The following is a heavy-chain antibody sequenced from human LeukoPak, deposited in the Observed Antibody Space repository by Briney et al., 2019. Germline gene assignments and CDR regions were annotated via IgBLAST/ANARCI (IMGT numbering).Heavy chain of an antibody. Sequence: SETLSLTCTVPGGSMSSYYWSWIRQPPGKGLEWIGYIYDSGSTNYNPSLKSRVTISIDTSKNQFSLKLSSVTATDTALYYCARHQGSNWISPIDYWAREPWSPSLQ. V-gene: IGHV4-59*08. D-gene: IGHD1-20*01. CDR3: ARHQGSNWISPIDY. J-gene: IGHJ4*02. CDR1: GGSMSSYY. CDR2: IYDSGST.